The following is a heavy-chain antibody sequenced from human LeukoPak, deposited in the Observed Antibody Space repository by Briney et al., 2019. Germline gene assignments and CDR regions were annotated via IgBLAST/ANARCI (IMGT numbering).Heavy chain of an antibody. V-gene: IGHV3-74*03. CDR2: IHSDGSST. CDR1: GFTLWYYW. J-gene: IGHJ4*02. CDR3: AAEGGYDSGSPLDY. Sequence: GGSLRHSCAASGFTLWYYWMHWGAQVPGKGLVVVSRIHSDGSSTTHPDSVKGRFTISSVNAQNTPDLQMNSLSAEDSALYYCAAEGGYDSGSPLDYWGQGTLVTVSS. D-gene: IGHD3-10*01.